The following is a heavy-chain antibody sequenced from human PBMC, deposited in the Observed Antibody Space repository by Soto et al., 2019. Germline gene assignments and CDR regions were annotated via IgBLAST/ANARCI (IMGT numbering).Heavy chain of an antibody. Sequence: GGSLRLSCAGSGFTFSHYAMSWVRQAPGKGLEWVSAISGSGASTYYADSVKGRFTISRDNSKNTLYLQMNSLRAEDTAVFHCAKPSNSWPNYFKSWGQGTLVTVSS. CDR2: ISGSGAST. D-gene: IGHD6-13*01. CDR3: AKPSNSWPNYFKS. V-gene: IGHV3-23*01. J-gene: IGHJ4*02. CDR1: GFTFSHYA.